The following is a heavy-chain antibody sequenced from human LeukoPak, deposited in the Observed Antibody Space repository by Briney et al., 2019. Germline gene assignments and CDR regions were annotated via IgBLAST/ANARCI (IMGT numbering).Heavy chain of an antibody. V-gene: IGHV4-34*01. CDR2: INHSGST. J-gene: IGHJ2*01. D-gene: IGHD5-12*01. CDR1: GGSFSGYY. Sequence: SETLSLTCAVYGGSFSGYYWSWIRQPPGKGLEWIGEINHSGSTNYNPSPKSRVTISVDTSKNQFSLKLSSVTAADTAVYYCARDGTSGYDHYWYFDLWGRGTLVTVSS. CDR3: ARDGTSGYDHYWYFDL.